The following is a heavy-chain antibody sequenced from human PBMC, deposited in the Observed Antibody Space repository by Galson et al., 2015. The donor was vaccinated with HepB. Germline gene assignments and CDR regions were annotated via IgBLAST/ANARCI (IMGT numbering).Heavy chain of an antibody. CDR1: GFTFSSYG. V-gene: IGHV3-33*01. CDR3: ARDQRGIVVVPAVDDAFDI. D-gene: IGHD2-2*01. Sequence: SLRLSCAASGFTFSSYGMHWVRQAPGKGLEWVAVIWYDGSNKYYADSVKGRFTISRDNSKNTLYLQMNSLRAEDTAVYYCARDQRGIVVVPAVDDAFDIWGQGTMVTVSS. J-gene: IGHJ3*02. CDR2: IWYDGSNK.